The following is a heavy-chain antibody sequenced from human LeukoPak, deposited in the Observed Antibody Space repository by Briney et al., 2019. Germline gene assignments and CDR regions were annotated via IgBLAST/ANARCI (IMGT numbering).Heavy chain of an antibody. CDR1: GFTFSSYS. J-gene: IGHJ4*02. CDR3: ARGEYIAAAQYGY. CDR2: VSSSSSYI. D-gene: IGHD6-13*01. Sequence: GGSLRLSCAASGFTFSSYSMNWVRQAPGKGLEWVSSVSSSSSYIYYADSVKGRFTISRDNAKNSLYLQMNSLRAEDTAVYYCARGEYIAAAQYGYWGQGTLVTVSS. V-gene: IGHV3-21*01.